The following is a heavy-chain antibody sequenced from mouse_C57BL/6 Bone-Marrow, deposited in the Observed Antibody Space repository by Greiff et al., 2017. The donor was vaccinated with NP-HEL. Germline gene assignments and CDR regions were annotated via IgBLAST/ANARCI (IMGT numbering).Heavy chain of an antibody. CDR3: TIYDGYYHYFDY. CDR1: GFNIKDDY. D-gene: IGHD2-3*01. Sequence: EVQLQQSGAELVRPGASVKLSCTASGFNIKDDYMHWVKQRPEQGLEWIGWIDPENGDTEYASKFQGKATITADTSSNTAYLQLSSLTSEDTAVYYCTIYDGYYHYFDYWGQGTTLTVSS. CDR2: IDPENGDT. V-gene: IGHV14-4*01. J-gene: IGHJ2*01.